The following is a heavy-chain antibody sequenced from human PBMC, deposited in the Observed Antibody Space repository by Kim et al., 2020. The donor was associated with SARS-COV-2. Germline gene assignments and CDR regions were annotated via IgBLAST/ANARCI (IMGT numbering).Heavy chain of an antibody. CDR2: INAGNGNT. D-gene: IGHD6-19*01. CDR1: GYTFTSYA. V-gene: IGHV1-3*01. Sequence: ASVKVSCKASGYTFTSYAMHWVRQAPGQRLEWMGWINAGNGNTKYSQKFQGRVTITRDTSASTAYMELSSLRSEDTAVYYCARPPEGYSSGWYWLRLGYYFDSWGQGTLVTVSS. J-gene: IGHJ4*02. CDR3: ARPPEGYSSGWYWLRLGYYFDS.